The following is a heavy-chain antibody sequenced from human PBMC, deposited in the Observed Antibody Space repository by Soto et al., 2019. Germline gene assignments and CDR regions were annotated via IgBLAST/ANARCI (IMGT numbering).Heavy chain of an antibody. Sequence: PGGSLRLSCAASGFTFSSYSMNWVRQAPGKGLEWVSYISSSSSTIYYADSGKGRFTISRDNAKNSLYLQMNSLRDEDTAVYYCAREGNYCDCSGSRGWFDPWSQGTLVTVSA. D-gene: IGHD3-22*01. CDR1: GFTFSSYS. J-gene: IGHJ5*02. CDR2: ISSSSSTI. V-gene: IGHV3-48*02. CDR3: AREGNYCDCSGSRGWFDP.